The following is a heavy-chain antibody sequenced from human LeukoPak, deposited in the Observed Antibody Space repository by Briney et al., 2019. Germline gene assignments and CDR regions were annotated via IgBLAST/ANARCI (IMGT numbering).Heavy chain of an antibody. CDR2: MNPNSGNT. D-gene: IGHD5-24*01. CDR1: GYTFTSYD. V-gene: IGHV1-8*01. CDR3: ARVRDGYNDAYDI. Sequence: ASVKVSCKASGYTFTSYDINRVRQATGQGLEWMGWMNPNSGNTGYAQKFQGRVTMTRNTSISTAYMELSSLRSEDTAVYYCARVRDGYNDAYDIWGQGTMVTVPS. J-gene: IGHJ3*02.